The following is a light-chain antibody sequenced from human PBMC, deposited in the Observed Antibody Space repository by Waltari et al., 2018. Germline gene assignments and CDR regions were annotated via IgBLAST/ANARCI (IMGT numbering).Light chain of an antibody. Sequence: QSALTQPASVSGSPGQSITISCTATSSDIGGYNYVSWYHPHTGKVPKLSIYDVARWPSGVPTRFSGSKSGNTASLTISGLQAEDEADYYCAAYTATSTTIFGGGTKVTVL. CDR1: SSDIGGYNY. V-gene: IGLV2-14*01. CDR3: AAYTATSTTI. CDR2: DVA. J-gene: IGLJ2*01.